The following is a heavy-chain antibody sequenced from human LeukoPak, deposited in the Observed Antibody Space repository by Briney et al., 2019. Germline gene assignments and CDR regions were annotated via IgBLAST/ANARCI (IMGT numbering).Heavy chain of an antibody. Sequence: GGSLRLSCVASGFTFSSYGMSWIRQAPGKGLEWVSSIDYDGGSGHYADSVKGRFTISRDNSNNTLFLHLNSLRGEDTAVYYCTRNSGWYGLSWGQGTLVTVSS. CDR2: IDYDGGSG. J-gene: IGHJ1*01. D-gene: IGHD6-19*01. V-gene: IGHV3-23*01. CDR1: GFTFSSYG. CDR3: TRNSGWYGLS.